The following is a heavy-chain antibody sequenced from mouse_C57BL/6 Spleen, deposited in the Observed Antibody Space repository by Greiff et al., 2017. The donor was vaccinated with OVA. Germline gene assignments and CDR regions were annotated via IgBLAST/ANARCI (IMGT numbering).Heavy chain of an antibody. CDR3: ARSEAATVVASPYAMDY. D-gene: IGHD1-1*01. CDR2: IYPSDSET. V-gene: IGHV1-61*01. J-gene: IGHJ4*01. Sequence: QVQLQQPGAELVRPGSSVKLSCKASGYTFTSYWMDWVKQRPGQGLEWIGNIYPSDSETHYNQKFKDKATLTVDKSSSTAYMQLSSLTSEDSAVYYCARSEAATVVASPYAMDYWGQGTSVTVSS. CDR1: GYTFTSYW.